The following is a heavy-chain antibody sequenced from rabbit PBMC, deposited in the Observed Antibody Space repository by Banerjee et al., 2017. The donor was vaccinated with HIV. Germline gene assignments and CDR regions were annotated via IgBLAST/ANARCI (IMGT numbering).Heavy chain of an antibody. V-gene: IGHV1S40*01. J-gene: IGHJ4*01. CDR3: ARAGVAGYVYAAGFNL. D-gene: IGHD6-1*01. CDR1: GFDFSSNA. CDR2: IDAGSSGST. Sequence: QSLEESGGDLVKPGASLTLTCTASGFDFSSNAMCWVRQAPGKGPEWIACIDAGSSGSTYYASWAKGRFTISKTSSTTVTLQMTSLTAADTATYFCARAGVAGYVYAAGFNLWGQGTLVTVS.